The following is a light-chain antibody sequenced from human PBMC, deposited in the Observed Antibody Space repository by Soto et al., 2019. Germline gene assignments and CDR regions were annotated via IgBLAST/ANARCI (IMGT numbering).Light chain of an antibody. CDR2: GAS. J-gene: IGKJ1*01. V-gene: IGKV3-15*01. CDR3: QHYNNWPRT. Sequence: EIVMTQSPATLSVSPGERATLSCRASQSVSSNLAWYQQKPGQAPRLLIYGASTRATGIPARFSGSGSGTAFTITISSLQSEDFADYYCQHYNNWPRTFGQGTKVEIK. CDR1: QSVSSN.